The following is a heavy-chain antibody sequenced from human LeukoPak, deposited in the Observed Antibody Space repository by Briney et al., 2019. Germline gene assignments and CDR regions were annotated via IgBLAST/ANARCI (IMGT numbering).Heavy chain of an antibody. CDR3: ARGPHDYGDYGVDY. D-gene: IGHD4-17*01. Sequence: SETLSLTCTVSGGSISSYYWSWIRQPPGKGLEWIGYIYYSGSTNYNPSLKSRVTISVDTSKNQFSLKLSSVTAADTAVYYCARGPHDYGDYGVDYWGQGTLVTVSS. J-gene: IGHJ4*02. CDR2: IYYSGST. V-gene: IGHV4-59*01. CDR1: GGSISSYY.